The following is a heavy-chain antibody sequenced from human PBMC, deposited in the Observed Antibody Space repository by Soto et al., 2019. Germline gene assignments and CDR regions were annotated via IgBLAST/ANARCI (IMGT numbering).Heavy chain of an antibody. CDR2: IIPIFGTA. J-gene: IGHJ5*02. CDR1: GGTFSSYA. D-gene: IGHD6-13*01. CDR3: ARDSAAAGTYNWFDP. V-gene: IGHV1-69*13. Sequence: GPSVKVSCKASGGTFSSYAISWVRQAPGQGLEWMGGIIPIFGTANYAQKFQGRVTITADESTSTAYMELSSLRSEDTAGYYCARDSAAAGTYNWFDPWGQGTLVTVSS.